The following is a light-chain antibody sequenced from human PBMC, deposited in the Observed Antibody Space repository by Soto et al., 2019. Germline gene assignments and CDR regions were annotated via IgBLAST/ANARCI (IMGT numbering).Light chain of an antibody. CDR1: QSVSSN. V-gene: IGKV3-15*01. CDR2: GAS. J-gene: IGKJ4*01. CDR3: QQYHKWPLT. Sequence: EIVMTQSPATLSVSPGERATVPCMASQSVSSNLAWYQQNPGQAPRLLIYGASTRATGIPDRFSGSGYGSEFTLTISSLQSEDFAVYYCQQYHKWPLTFGGGTKVEIK.